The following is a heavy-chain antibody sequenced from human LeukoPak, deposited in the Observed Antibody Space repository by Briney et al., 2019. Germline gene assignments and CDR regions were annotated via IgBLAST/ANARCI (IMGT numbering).Heavy chain of an antibody. Sequence: GGSLRLSCAASGFTFSGSAMHWVRQASGKGLEWVGRIRSKANSYATAYAASVKGRFTISRDDSKNTAYLQMNSLKTEDTAVYYCTTRLEPTYYYGSGSYYNADYYYDMDVWGQGTTVTVSS. V-gene: IGHV3-73*01. D-gene: IGHD3-10*01. CDR1: GFTFSGSA. CDR3: TTRLEPTYYYGSGSYYNADYYYDMDV. CDR2: IRSKANSYAT. J-gene: IGHJ6*02.